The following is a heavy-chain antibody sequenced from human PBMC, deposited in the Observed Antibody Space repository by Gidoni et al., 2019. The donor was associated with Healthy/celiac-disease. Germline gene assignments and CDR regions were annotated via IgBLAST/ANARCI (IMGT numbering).Heavy chain of an antibody. D-gene: IGHD2-8*01. J-gene: IGHJ6*02. Sequence: EVQLVESGGGLVKPGGSLRLSCAASGFTFSNAWMNWVRQAPGKGLEWVGRIKSKTDGGTTDYAAPVKGRFTISRDDSKNTLYLQMNSLKTEDTAVYYCTTVYWRVYGLGYYYYGMDVWGQGTTVTVSS. CDR3: TTVYWRVYGLGYYYYGMDV. CDR1: GFTFSNAW. CDR2: IKSKTDGGTT. V-gene: IGHV3-15*07.